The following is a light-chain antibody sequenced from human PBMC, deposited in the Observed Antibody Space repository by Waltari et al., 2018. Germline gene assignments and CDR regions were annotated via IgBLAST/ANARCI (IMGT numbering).Light chain of an antibody. CDR1: QGIRNY. Sequence: DIQMTQSPSSLSASVGDRVTITCQASQGIRNYLNWYQHKPGTAPKLLIYDASNLETGVTPKFSGSGSGTDFTFTIISLQPEDIATYYCQQSVTLPPAFGQWTLLEIK. CDR2: DAS. J-gene: IGKJ5*01. CDR3: QQSVTLPPA. V-gene: IGKV1-33*01.